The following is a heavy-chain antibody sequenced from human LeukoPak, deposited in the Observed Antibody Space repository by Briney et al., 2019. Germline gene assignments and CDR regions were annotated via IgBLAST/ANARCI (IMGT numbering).Heavy chain of an antibody. Sequence: PSETLSLTCTVSGDSISSGDYYWSWIRQPPGKGLVWIGHIYYSGSTYYNPSLKSRVTISVDTSKNQFSLKLSSVTAADTAVYYYARQLVNWFDPWGQGTLVTVSS. J-gene: IGHJ5*02. CDR2: IYYSGST. CDR1: GDSISSGDYY. V-gene: IGHV4-30-4*08. CDR3: ARQLVNWFDP. D-gene: IGHD6-6*01.